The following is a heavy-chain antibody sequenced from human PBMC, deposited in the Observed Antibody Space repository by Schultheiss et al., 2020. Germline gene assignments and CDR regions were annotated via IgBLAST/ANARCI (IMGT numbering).Heavy chain of an antibody. J-gene: IGHJ2*01. CDR2: INHSGST. Sequence: ESLKISCAVYGGSFSGYYWSWIRQPPGKGLEWIGEINHSGSTNYNPSLKSRVTISVDTSKNQFSLKLSSVTAADTAVYYCARMSLLGRPSYWYFDLWGRGSLVTVSS. CDR1: GGSFSGYY. V-gene: IGHV4-34*01. D-gene: IGHD3-10*01. CDR3: ARMSLLGRPSYWYFDL.